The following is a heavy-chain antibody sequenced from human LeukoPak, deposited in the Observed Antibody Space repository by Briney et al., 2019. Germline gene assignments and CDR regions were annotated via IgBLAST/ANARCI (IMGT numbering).Heavy chain of an antibody. D-gene: IGHD6-13*01. CDR1: GYTLTSYG. Sequence: ASVKVSCKASGYTLTSYGISWVRQAPGQGLEWMGWISAYNGNTNYAQKLQGRVTMTTDTSTSTAYMELRSLRSDDTAVYYCARGGRGAAAGTPHDLDYWGQGTLVTVSS. J-gene: IGHJ4*02. CDR2: ISAYNGNT. CDR3: ARGGRGAAAGTPHDLDY. V-gene: IGHV1-18*01.